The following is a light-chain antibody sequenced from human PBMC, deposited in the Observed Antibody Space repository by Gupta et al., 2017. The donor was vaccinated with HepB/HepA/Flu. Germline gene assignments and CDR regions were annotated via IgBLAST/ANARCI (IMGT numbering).Light chain of an antibody. CDR1: QSVNSY. CDR2: DAS. Sequence: EIVLTQSPATLSLSPGERATLSCRASQSVNSYLAWYQQKPGQAPRLLIYDASNRATGIPARFSGSGSGTDFTLTISSLEPEDFAVYYCQQRSYWPLTFGRGTKVEIK. CDR3: QQRSYWPLT. J-gene: IGKJ4*01. V-gene: IGKV3-11*01.